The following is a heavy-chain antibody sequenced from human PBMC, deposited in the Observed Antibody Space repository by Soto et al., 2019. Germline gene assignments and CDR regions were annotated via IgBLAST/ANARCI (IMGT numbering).Heavy chain of an antibody. J-gene: IGHJ6*02. CDR3: ASIPSYGMDV. CDR1: GGSVSSGSYY. CDR2: IYYSGST. V-gene: IGHV4-61*01. D-gene: IGHD2-21*01. Sequence: QVQLQESGPGLVKPSETLSLTCTVSGGSVSSGSYYWSWIRQPPGKGLEWIGYIYYSGSTNYNPSLKSRVPISVDTSKNQFSLKLSSVTAADTAVYYCASIPSYGMDVWGQGTTVTVSS.